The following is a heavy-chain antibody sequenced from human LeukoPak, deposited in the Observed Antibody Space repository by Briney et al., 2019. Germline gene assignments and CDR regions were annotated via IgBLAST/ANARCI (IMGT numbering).Heavy chain of an antibody. CDR3: VRDGMVGATKYYYYMDV. Sequence: PSETLSLTCTVSGGSISSGDYYWSWIRQPPGKGLEWIGYIYYSGSTYYNPSLKSRVTISVDTSKNQFSLKLSSVTAADTAVYYCVRDGMVGATKYYYYMDVWGKGTTVTVSS. CDR1: GGSISSGDYY. CDR2: IYYSGST. D-gene: IGHD1-26*01. V-gene: IGHV4-30-4*08. J-gene: IGHJ6*03.